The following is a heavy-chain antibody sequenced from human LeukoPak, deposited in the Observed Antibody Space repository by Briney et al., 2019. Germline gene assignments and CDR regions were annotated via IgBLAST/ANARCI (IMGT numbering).Heavy chain of an antibody. CDR2: ITGSGGST. CDR1: GFTFSSSA. CDR3: AKRGYCSSFSCYHHFDY. J-gene: IGHJ4*02. V-gene: IGHV3-23*01. Sequence: GGSLRLSCAASGFTFSSSAMNWVRQAPGKGLEWVSSITGSGGSTYYADSVKGRFTISRDNSKNTLYLQLNSLRAEDTAVYYCAKRGYCSSFSCYHHFDYWGQGTLVTVPS. D-gene: IGHD2-2*01.